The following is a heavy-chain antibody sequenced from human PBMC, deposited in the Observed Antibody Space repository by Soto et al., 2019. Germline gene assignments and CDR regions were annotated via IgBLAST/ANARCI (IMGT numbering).Heavy chain of an antibody. CDR1: GGSFSGYY. V-gene: IGHV4-34*01. Sequence: QVQLQQWGAGLLKPSETLSLTCAVYGGSFSGYYWCWIRQPPGKGLEWIGEINHSGSTNYNPSLKSRVTISVDTSKNQFSLKLSSVTAADTAVYYCARGDYGDYVISYWGQGTLVTVSS. D-gene: IGHD4-17*01. CDR2: INHSGST. CDR3: ARGDYGDYVISY. J-gene: IGHJ4*02.